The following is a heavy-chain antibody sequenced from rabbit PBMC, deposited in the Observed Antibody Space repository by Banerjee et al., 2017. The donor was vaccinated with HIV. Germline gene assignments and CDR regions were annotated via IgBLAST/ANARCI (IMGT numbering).Heavy chain of an antibody. Sequence: QSLEESGGDLVKPGASLTLTCTASGFSFSGGYDMGWGRQAPGKGLEWIGCIYTGDGNTGYASWVNGRFTVSKTSSTTVTLQMTSLTAADTATYFCARDLDHYTYPGVGYLFNLWGQGTLVTVS. CDR2: IYTGDGNT. J-gene: IGHJ4*01. V-gene: IGHV1S40*01. CDR3: ARDLDHYTYPGVGYLFNL. CDR1: GFSFSGGYD. D-gene: IGHD7-1*01.